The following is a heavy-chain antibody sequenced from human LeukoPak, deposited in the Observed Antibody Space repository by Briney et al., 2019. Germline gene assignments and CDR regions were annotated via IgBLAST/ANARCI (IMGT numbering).Heavy chain of an antibody. D-gene: IGHD5-18*01. CDR1: GGSISSGGYY. J-gene: IGHJ4*02. CDR3: ARAMHPGYSYGYGY. CDR2: IYYSGST. V-gene: IGHV4-31*03. Sequence: SETLSLTCTVSGGSISSGGYYWSWIRQHPGKGLEWIGYIYYSGSTYYNPSLKSRVTISVDTSKNQFSLKLSSVTAADTAVYYCARAMHPGYSYGYGYWGQGTLVTVSS.